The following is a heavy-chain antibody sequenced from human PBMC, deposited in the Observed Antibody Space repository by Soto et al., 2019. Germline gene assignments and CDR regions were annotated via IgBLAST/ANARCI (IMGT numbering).Heavy chain of an antibody. V-gene: IGHV3-21*01. D-gene: IGHD2-15*01. CDR2: ISTSTSYI. CDR1: GFTFSSYG. CDR3: VRLYCRGGSCYSGDAFDI. Sequence: GGSLRLSCAASGFTFSSYGMNWVRQAPGKGLEWVSSISTSTSYIYYADSVKGRFTISRDNAKNSVYLQMNSLRAEDTAVYYCVRLYCRGGSCYSGDAFDIWGQGTMVTVSS. J-gene: IGHJ3*02.